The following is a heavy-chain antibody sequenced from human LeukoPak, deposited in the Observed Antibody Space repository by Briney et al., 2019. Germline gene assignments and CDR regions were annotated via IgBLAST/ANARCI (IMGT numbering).Heavy chain of an antibody. J-gene: IGHJ6*02. CDR3: ASDSSGRFLEWLPQGYYGMDV. V-gene: IGHV1-18*01. Sequence: ASVTVSCKASGYTFTSYGISWVRQAPGQGLEWMGWISAYNGNTNYAQKLQGRVTMTTDTSTSTAYMELRSLRSDDTAVYYCASDSSGRFLEWLPQGYYGMDVWGQGTTVTVSS. CDR1: GYTFTSYG. D-gene: IGHD3-3*01. CDR2: ISAYNGNT.